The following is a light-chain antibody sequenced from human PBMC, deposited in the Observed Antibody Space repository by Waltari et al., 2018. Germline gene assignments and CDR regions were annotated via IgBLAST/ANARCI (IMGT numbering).Light chain of an antibody. V-gene: IGKV3-20*01. Sequence: VLTHSPGTLSLSPGERPTLACTASQRVRRSLAWYQQKPGQAPRLLVYDASRRATGIPDMFSGSGSGTDVSLTISELEPEDIAVYYCQHYLRLPATFGQGTKVEI. CDR2: DAS. CDR3: QHYLRLPAT. CDR1: QRVRRS. J-gene: IGKJ1*01.